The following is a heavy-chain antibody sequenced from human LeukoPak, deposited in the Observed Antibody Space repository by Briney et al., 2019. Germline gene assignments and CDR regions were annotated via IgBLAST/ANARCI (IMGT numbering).Heavy chain of an antibody. V-gene: IGHV4-38-2*02. J-gene: IGHJ4*02. CDR3: ARWGYDILTALYEDYFDY. CDR2: IYHSGST. Sequence: SETLSLTCTVSGYSISSGYYWGWIRQPPGKGLEWIGSIYHSGSTYYNPSLKSRVTISVDTSKNQFSLKLSSVTAADTAVYYCARWGYDILTALYEDYFDYWGQGTLVTVSS. D-gene: IGHD3-9*01. CDR1: GYSISSGYY.